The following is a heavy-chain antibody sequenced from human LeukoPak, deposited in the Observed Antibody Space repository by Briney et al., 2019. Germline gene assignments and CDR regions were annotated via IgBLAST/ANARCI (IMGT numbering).Heavy chain of an antibody. CDR2: IIPIFGTA. CDR1: GGTFSSYA. V-gene: IGHV1-69*05. Sequence: GASVKVSCKASGGTFSSYAISWVRQAPGQGLEWMGRIIPIFGTANYAQKFQGRVTITTDESTSTAYMELSSLRSEDTAVYYCARDLELVAVAEYAFDIWGQGTMVTVSS. D-gene: IGHD6-19*01. J-gene: IGHJ3*02. CDR3: ARDLELVAVAEYAFDI.